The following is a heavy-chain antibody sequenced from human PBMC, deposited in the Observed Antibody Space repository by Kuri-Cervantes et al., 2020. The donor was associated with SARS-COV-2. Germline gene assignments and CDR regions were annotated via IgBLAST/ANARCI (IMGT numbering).Heavy chain of an antibody. CDR2: ISTSSSTI. V-gene: IGHV3-48*01. J-gene: IGHJ6*02. CDR1: GFTFSSYS. CDR3: ARVPPETQFLYYYYYGMDV. Sequence: GGSLRLSCAASGFTFSSYSMNWVRQAPGKGLEWVSYISTSSSTIYYADSVKGRFTISRDNAKNSLYLQMNSLRAEDTAVYYCARVPPETQFLYYYYYGMDVWGQGTTVIVSS.